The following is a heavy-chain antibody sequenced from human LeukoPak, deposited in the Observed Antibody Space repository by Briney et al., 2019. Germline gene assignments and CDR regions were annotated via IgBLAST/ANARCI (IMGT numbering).Heavy chain of an antibody. D-gene: IGHD6-19*01. V-gene: IGHV5-51*01. CDR3: ARPGVGSSGWYDAFDI. CDR1: GYSFTSYW. CDR2: IYPGDSDT. Sequence: GESLQISCKGSGYSFTSYWIGWVRQMPGKGLEWMGIIYPGDSDTRYSPSFQGQVTISADKSISTAYLQWSSLKASDTAMYYCARPGVGSSGWYDAFDIWGQGTMVTVSS. J-gene: IGHJ3*02.